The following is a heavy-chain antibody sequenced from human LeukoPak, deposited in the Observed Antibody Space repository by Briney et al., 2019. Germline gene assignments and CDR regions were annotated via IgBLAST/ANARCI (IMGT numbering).Heavy chain of an antibody. D-gene: IGHD5-24*01. Sequence: GGSLRLSCAVSGFSFSSYWVHWVRQAPGKGLVWVSRFNGDGSTTTYADSVKGRFTISRDNAKNTLYLQMNSLRAEDTAVYYCAKEGRSLQTYWGQGTLVTVSS. CDR1: GFSFSSYW. V-gene: IGHV3-74*01. CDR3: AKEGRSLQTY. CDR2: FNGDGSTT. J-gene: IGHJ4*02.